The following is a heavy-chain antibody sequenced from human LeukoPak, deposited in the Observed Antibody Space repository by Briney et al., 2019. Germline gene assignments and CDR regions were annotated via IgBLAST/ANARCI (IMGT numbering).Heavy chain of an antibody. CDR1: GFTFSSYW. Sequence: GGSLRLSCAASGFTFSSYWMSWVRQAPGKGLEWVANIKQDGSEKYYVDSVKGRFTISRDNAKNSLYLQMNSLRAEDTAVYYFAREIQLWAPGFDYWGQGTLVTVSS. V-gene: IGHV3-7*01. CDR2: IKQDGSEK. CDR3: AREIQLWAPGFDY. J-gene: IGHJ4*02. D-gene: IGHD5-18*01.